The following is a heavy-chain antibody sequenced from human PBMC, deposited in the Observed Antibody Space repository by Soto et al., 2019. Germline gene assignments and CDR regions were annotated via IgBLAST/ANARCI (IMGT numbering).Heavy chain of an antibody. V-gene: IGHV1-58*01. D-gene: IGHD6-6*01. Sequence: SVKVSGKASGFTFTSSAVQWVRQARGQRLEWIGWIVVGSGNTNYAQKFQERVTITRDMSTSTAYMELSSLRSEDTAVYYCATWYSSSSGAFDIWGQGTMVTVSS. J-gene: IGHJ3*02. CDR1: GFTFTSSA. CDR3: ATWYSSSSGAFDI. CDR2: IVVGSGNT.